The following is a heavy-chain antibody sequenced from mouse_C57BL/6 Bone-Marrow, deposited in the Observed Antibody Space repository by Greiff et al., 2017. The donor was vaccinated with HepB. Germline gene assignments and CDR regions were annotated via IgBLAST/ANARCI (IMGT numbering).Heavy chain of an antibody. CDR2: IDPEDGDT. V-gene: IGHV14-1*01. D-gene: IGHD1-1*01. CDR3: TTLYYYGEWFAY. CDR1: GFNIKDYY. J-gene: IGHJ3*01. Sequence: DVKLQQSGAELVRPGASVKLSCTASGFNIKDYYMHWVKQRPEQGLEWIGRIDPEDGDTEYAPKFQGKATMTADTSSNTAYLQLSSLTSEDTAVYYCTTLYYYGEWFAYWGQGTLVTVSA.